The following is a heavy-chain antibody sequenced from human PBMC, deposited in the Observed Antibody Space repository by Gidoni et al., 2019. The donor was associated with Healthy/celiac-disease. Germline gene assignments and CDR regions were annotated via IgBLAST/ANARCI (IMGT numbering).Heavy chain of an antibody. CDR3: ARGQLGYCSGGSCYRGQYYFDY. V-gene: IGHV4-59*01. CDR1: GGSISSYY. CDR2: IYYSGST. Sequence: QVQLQESGPGLVKPSETLSLTCPVSGGSISSYYWSWIRQPPGKGLEWIGYIYYSGSTNYNPSLKSRVTISVDTSKNQFSLKLSSVTAADTAVYYCARGQLGYCSGGSCYRGQYYFDYWGQGTLVTVSS. D-gene: IGHD2-15*01. J-gene: IGHJ4*02.